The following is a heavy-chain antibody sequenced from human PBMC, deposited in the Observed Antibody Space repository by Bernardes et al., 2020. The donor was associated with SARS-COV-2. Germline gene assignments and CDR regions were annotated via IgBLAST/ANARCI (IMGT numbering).Heavy chain of an antibody. V-gene: IGHV4-39*01. CDR1: GGSISRSNYY. CDR3: ARTAAPGMMTVGFDP. Sequence: SETLSLTCTVSGGSISRSNYYWGWIRQPPGKGPEWIGIIYYTGNTFYNPSLQSRVTISVDTAKNQFSLKLTSVTAADTAVFYCARTAAPGMMTVGFDPWGQGTLVTVSS. J-gene: IGHJ5*02. CDR2: IYYTGNT. D-gene: IGHD6-13*01.